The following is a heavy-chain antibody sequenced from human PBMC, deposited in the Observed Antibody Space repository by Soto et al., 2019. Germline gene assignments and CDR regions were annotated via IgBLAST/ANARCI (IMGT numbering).Heavy chain of an antibody. CDR1: GFSFRNAW. CDR2: IKSVSVGGTT. Sequence: EVQLVASGGDLVKPGGSLRLACAGSGFSFRNAWMSWVRQAPGKGPEWIGRIKSVSVGGTTDYAAPVKGRFTVSRDDSKNTVYLHMSSLKIEDTAVYYCLGDWLHPWGQGTLVTVSS. V-gene: IGHV3-15*05. J-gene: IGHJ5*02. CDR3: LGDWLHP. D-gene: IGHD7-27*01.